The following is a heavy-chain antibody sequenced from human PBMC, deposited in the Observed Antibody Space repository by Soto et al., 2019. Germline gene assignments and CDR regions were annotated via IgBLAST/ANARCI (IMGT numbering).Heavy chain of an antibody. CDR3: ARDLDTAMGYYYYYGMDV. CDR1: GFTFCTYG. V-gene: IGHV3-33*01. Sequence: GGFLRGSSAASGFTFCTYGMPWVGQAPGKGLEWVALMWHDGSKKYFADSVRGRFTISRDNSKNTHYLQMNSLRAEGTAVYYCARDLDTAMGYYYYYGMDVWGQGT. CDR2: MWHDGSKK. D-gene: IGHD5-18*01. J-gene: IGHJ6*02.